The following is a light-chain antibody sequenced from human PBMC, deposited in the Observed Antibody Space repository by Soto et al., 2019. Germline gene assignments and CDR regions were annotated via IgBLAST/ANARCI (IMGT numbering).Light chain of an antibody. V-gene: IGKV3-20*01. Sequence: EIVLTQSPATLSLSPGESATLSCRATRSVSSYLAWYQQKPGQAPRLLIYGASSRPSGIPDRFSGSGSGTDFTLTISRLEPEDFAVYYCQQYGFSLRTFGQGTKVDIK. J-gene: IGKJ1*01. CDR3: QQYGFSLRT. CDR2: GAS. CDR1: RSVSSY.